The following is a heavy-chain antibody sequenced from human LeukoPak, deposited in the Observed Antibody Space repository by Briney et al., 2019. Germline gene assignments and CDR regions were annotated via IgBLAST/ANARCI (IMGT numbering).Heavy chain of an antibody. CDR1: GITVSNHY. Sequence: GGSLRLSCAASGITVSNHYMTWVRQAPGKGLEWVSVIDSGGSTNSEDSVKGRFSVSRDNSKNTLYLQMNSLRVEDTAVYYCARTYGDYDYYYGMDVWGQGTTVTVSS. J-gene: IGHJ6*01. V-gene: IGHV3-66*01. CDR2: IDSGGST. D-gene: IGHD4-17*01. CDR3: ARTYGDYDYYYGMDV.